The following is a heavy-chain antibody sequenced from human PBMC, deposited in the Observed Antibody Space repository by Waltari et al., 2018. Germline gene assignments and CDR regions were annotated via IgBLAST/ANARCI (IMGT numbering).Heavy chain of an antibody. V-gene: IGHV4-59*01. CDR1: GGSISSYY. J-gene: IGHJ6*02. D-gene: IGHD2-2*01. CDR3: AICSSTSCPRGYYYGMDV. Sequence: QVQLQESGPGLVKPSETLSLTCNVSGGSISSYYCDWIRQATGQGMEWDGDIYYSGSTNYNPSLKSRVTISVDTSKNQFSLKLSSVTAADTAVYYCAICSSTSCPRGYYYGMDVWGQGTTVTVSS. CDR2: IYYSGST.